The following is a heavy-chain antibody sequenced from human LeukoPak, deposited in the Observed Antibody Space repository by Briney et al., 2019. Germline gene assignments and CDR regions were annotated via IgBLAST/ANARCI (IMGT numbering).Heavy chain of an antibody. CDR1: GGTFSSYA. CDR3: ARDKDYGGNFGTFDY. V-gene: IGHV1-69*05. Sequence: SVKVSCEASGGTFSSYAISWVRQAPGQGLKWMGGIIPIFGTANYAQKFQGRVTITTDESTSTAYMELSSLRSEDTAVYYCARDKDYGGNFGTFDYWGQGTLVTVSS. J-gene: IGHJ4*02. CDR2: IIPIFGTA. D-gene: IGHD4-23*01.